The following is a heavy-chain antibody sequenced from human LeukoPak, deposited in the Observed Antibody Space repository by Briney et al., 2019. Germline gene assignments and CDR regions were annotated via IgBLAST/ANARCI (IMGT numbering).Heavy chain of an antibody. CDR2: ISSSSRYI. V-gene: IGHV3-21*01. Sequence: PGGSLRLSCAASGFTFTSYSMNWVRQAPGKGLERVSSISSSSRYIYYADSVKCRFTISRDNAKNSLYPQMNSLSAEDTTVYYCARDSIAAGGTGDYWGQGALVTVSS. D-gene: IGHD6-13*01. CDR1: GFTFTSYS. J-gene: IGHJ4*02. CDR3: ARDSIAAGGTGDY.